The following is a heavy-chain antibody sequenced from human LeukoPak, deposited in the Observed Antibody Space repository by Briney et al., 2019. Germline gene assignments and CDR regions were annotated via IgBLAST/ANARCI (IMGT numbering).Heavy chain of an antibody. V-gene: IGHV3-48*03. J-gene: IGHJ4*02. CDR1: GFTFSSYK. D-gene: IGHD2/OR15-2a*01. CDR2: ISSSGATI. Sequence: GGSLRLSCVASGFTFSSYKVNWVRQAPGKGLEWISYISSSGATIHYADSVKGRFTISRDNAKNSLYLQMNTLRAEDTALSYCATWSTIAWQDFDYWGQGTLVTVAS. CDR3: ATWSTIAWQDFDY.